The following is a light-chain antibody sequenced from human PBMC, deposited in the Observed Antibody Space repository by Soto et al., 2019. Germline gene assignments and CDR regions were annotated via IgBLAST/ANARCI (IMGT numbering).Light chain of an antibody. Sequence: QSVLTQPPSASGTPGQMVTISCSGSSSNIKSNYVYWYQHLPGAAPKLLIYRNDQRPSGVPDRFSGSKSGTSASLAISGLRSEDEADYYCAAWDDSLSGFFVFGTGTKVTVL. CDR2: RND. CDR3: AAWDDSLSGFFV. CDR1: SSNIKSNY. J-gene: IGLJ1*01. V-gene: IGLV1-47*01.